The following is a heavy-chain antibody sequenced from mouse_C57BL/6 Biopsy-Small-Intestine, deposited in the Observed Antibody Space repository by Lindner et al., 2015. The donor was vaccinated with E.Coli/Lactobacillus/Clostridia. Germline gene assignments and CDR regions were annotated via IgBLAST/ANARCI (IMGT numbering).Heavy chain of an antibody. J-gene: IGHJ2*01. CDR1: GYSFTGYF. V-gene: IGHV1-20*01. CDR3: ARGGDFDY. Sequence: VQLQESGPELVKPGDSVKISCKASGYSFTGYFMNWVMQSHGKSLEWIGRINPYNGDTFYNQKFKDKVTLTVDKSSSTAHMELRSLTSEDSTVYYCARGGDFDYWGQGTTLTVSS. CDR2: INPYNGDT.